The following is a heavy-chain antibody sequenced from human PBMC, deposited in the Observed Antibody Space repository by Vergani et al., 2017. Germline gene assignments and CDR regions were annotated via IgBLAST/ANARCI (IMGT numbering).Heavy chain of an antibody. CDR2: INHSGST. Sequence: QVQLQQWGAGLLKPSETLSLTCAVYGGSFSGYYWSWIRQPPGKGLEWIGEINHSGSTNYNPSLKSRVTISVDTSKNQFSLKLSSVTAADTAVYYCARGQVPYSRSWYIWGQGTLVTVSS. D-gene: IGHD6-13*01. V-gene: IGHV4-34*01. CDR1: GGSFSGYY. J-gene: IGHJ4*02. CDR3: ARGQVPYSRSWYI.